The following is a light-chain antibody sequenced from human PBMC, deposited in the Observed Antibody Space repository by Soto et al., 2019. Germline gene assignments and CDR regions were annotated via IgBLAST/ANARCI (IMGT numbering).Light chain of an antibody. V-gene: IGLV1-51*01. CDR3: ATWDMSLSVGV. Sequence: QSVLTQPPSVSAAPGQKVTISCSGSSSNIGNNYVFWYQQLPGTAPKLLIYDNDKRPSGIPDRFSGSKSGTSATLGITGLQTGDEYAYYGATWDMSLSVGVFGGVTNHTVL. J-gene: IGLJ2*01. CDR1: SSNIGNNY. CDR2: DND.